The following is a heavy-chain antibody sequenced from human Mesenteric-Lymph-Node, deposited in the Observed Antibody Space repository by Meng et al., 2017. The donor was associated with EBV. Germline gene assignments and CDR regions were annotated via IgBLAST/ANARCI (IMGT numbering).Heavy chain of an antibody. J-gene: IGHJ4*02. V-gene: IGHV4-59*01. CDR1: GGSISSYY. Sequence: QVQLQESGPGLVKPSETLSLTCTVSGGSISSYYWSWIRQPPGKGLEWIGYIYYSGSTNYNPSLKSRVTISVDTSKNQFSLKLSSVTAADTAVYYCARTPSLNSFPRFDYWGQGTLVTVSS. CDR3: ARTPSLNSFPRFDY. D-gene: IGHD2/OR15-2a*01. CDR2: IYYSGST.